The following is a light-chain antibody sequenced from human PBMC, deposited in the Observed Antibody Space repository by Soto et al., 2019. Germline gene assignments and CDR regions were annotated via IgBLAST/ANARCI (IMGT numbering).Light chain of an antibody. V-gene: IGKV3-20*01. CDR2: GAS. J-gene: IGKJ4*01. CDR1: QSVSSSY. Sequence: EIVLTQSPGTLSLSPGERATLSCRASQSVSSSYLAWYQQKPGQAPRLLIYGASSRATGIPDRFSGSGSGTDFPLTIGKLGPEDFAVFSCQQYGTSPHLIFGGGTKVDIK. CDR3: QQYGTSPHLI.